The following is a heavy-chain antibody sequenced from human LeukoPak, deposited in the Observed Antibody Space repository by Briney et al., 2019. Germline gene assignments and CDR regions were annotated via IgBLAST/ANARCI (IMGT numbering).Heavy chain of an antibody. CDR3: ARAYFDY. CDR1: GFTFSIYW. J-gene: IGHJ4*02. V-gene: IGHV3-7*05. Sequence: PGGSLRLSCAASGFTFSIYWMSWVRQAPGKGLEWVANIKQDGREKYYVDSVKGRFTISRDNAKNSLYLQMNSLRAEGKAVYYCARAYFDYWGQGTLVPVSS. CDR2: IKQDGREK.